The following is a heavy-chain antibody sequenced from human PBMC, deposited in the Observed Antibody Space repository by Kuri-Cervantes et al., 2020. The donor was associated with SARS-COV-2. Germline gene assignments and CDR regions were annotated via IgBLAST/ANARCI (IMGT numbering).Heavy chain of an antibody. CDR3: ARGLWGIQYYFDY. D-gene: IGHD7-27*01. V-gene: IGHV3-20*04. CDR2: INWNGGST. CDR1: GFTFDDYG. Sequence: ETLSLTCAASGFTFDDYGMSWVRQAPGKGLEWVSGINWNGGSTGYADSVKGRFTISRDNAKNSLYLQMNSLRAEDTALYYCARGLWGIQYYFDYWGQGTLVTVSS. J-gene: IGHJ4*02.